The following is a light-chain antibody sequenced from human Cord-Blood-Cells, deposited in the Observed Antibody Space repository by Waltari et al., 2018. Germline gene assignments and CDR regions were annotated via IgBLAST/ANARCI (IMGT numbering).Light chain of an antibody. J-gene: IGLJ3*02. CDR2: DVS. Sequence: QSALTQPASVSGSPGQSITISCTGTSSAVGGYNYVSWYQQHPGKAPKLMIYDVSNRPSWVSNRFSASKAGNTSSLTISGLQAEDEADYYCSSYTSSSTWVFGGGTKLTVL. CDR1: SSAVGGYNY. CDR3: SSYTSSSTWV. V-gene: IGLV2-14*03.